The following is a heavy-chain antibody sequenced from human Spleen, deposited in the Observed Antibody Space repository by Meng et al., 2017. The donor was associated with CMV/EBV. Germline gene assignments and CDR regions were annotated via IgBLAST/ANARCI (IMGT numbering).Heavy chain of an antibody. Sequence: SETLSLTCAVYGGSFSGYYWSWIRQPPGKGLEWIGEINHSGSTNYNPSLKSRVTISVDTSKNQFSLKLSSVTAADTAVYYCGRVGGSGSYYRYYYYGMDVWGQGTTVTVSS. CDR3: GRVGGSGSYYRYYYYGMDV. D-gene: IGHD3-10*01. CDR2: INHSGST. CDR1: GGSFSGYY. J-gene: IGHJ6*02. V-gene: IGHV4-34*01.